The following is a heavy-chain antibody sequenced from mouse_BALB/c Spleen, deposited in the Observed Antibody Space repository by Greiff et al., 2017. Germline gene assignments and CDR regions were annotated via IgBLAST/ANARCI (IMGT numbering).Heavy chain of an antibody. Sequence: QVQLKQSGPGLVQPSQSLSITCTVSGFSLTSYGVHWVRQSPGKGLEWLGVIWSGGSTDYNAAFISRLSISKDNSKSQVFFKMNSLQANDTAIYYCARNEANYYGSSPYYAMDYWGQGTSVTVSS. CDR3: ARNEANYYGSSPYYAMDY. V-gene: IGHV2-2*02. CDR2: IWSGGST. J-gene: IGHJ4*01. D-gene: IGHD1-1*01. CDR1: GFSLTSYG.